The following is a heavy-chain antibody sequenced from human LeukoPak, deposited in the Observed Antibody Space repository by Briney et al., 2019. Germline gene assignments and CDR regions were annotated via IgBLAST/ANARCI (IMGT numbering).Heavy chain of an antibody. V-gene: IGHV3-23*01. D-gene: IGHD6-19*01. CDR1: GFTLSSYA. CDR3: AKDRVAVAGQAQDAFDI. J-gene: IGHJ3*02. CDR2: ISGCGGST. Sequence: RGSLRLSCAASGFTLSSYAMSWVRQAPGKGLEGVSAISGCGGSTYYSDSVKRRFTISRDNSKSTLYLQMNSLRAEDTAVYYCAKDRVAVAGQAQDAFDIWGQGTRVTVSS.